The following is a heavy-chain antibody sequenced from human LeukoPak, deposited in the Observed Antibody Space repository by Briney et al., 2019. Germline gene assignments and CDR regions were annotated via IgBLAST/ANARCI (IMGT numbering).Heavy chain of an antibody. CDR3: TTDLVSKVAGTPHSDY. CDR2: IKSKTDGGTT. V-gene: IGHV3-15*01. Sequence: GGSLRLSCAASGFTFTNYAMSWVRQAPGKGLEWVGRIKSKTDGGTTDYAAPVKGRFTISRDDSKNTLYLQMNSLKTEDTAVYYCTTDLVSKVAGTPHSDYWGQGTLVTVSS. D-gene: IGHD6-19*01. CDR1: GFTFTNYA. J-gene: IGHJ4*02.